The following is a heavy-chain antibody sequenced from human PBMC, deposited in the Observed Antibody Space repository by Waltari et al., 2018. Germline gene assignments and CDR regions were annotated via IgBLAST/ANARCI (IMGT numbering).Heavy chain of an antibody. J-gene: IGHJ2*01. CDR2: INSDGSST. CDR3: ARDPGDYGDLWYFDL. CDR1: GFTFSSYW. V-gene: IGHV3-74*01. Sequence: EVQLVESGGGLVQPGGSLRLSCAASGFTFSSYWMHWVRQAPGKGLVWVSRINSDGSSTSYADSVKGRFTISRDNAKNTLYLQMNSLRAEDTAVYYCARDPGDYGDLWYFDLWGRGTLVTVSS. D-gene: IGHD4-17*01.